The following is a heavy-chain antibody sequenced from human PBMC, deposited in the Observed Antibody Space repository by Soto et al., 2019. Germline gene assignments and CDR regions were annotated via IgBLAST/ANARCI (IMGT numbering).Heavy chain of an antibody. CDR3: AKKVAYYYYDSSGYYPYYFDY. V-gene: IGHV3-23*01. J-gene: IGHJ4*02. CDR1: RFTFSSYA. Sequence: EVQLLESGGGLVQPGGSLRLSCAASRFTFSSYAMSWVRQAPGKGLEWVSAISGSGGSTYYADSVKGRFTISRDNSKNTLYLQMNSLRAEDTAVYYCAKKVAYYYYDSSGYYPYYFDYWGQGTLVTVSS. D-gene: IGHD3-22*01. CDR2: ISGSGGST.